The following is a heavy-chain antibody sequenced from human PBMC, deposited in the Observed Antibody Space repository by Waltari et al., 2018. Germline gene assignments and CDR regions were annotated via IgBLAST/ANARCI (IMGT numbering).Heavy chain of an antibody. CDR2: INSDGSDT. J-gene: IGHJ4*02. D-gene: IGHD3-16*02. V-gene: IGHV3-74*01. CDR1: GFTFSSYW. CDR3: VRGGGSYRFDY. Sequence: EVQLVESGGGLVQPGGSLRLSCAASGFTFSSYWMYWVRQAPGKGLVWVSRINSDGSDTRYADSVTGRFTISRDNAKNTLYLQRNSLRAEDTAVYYCVRGGGSYRFDYWGQGTLVTVSS.